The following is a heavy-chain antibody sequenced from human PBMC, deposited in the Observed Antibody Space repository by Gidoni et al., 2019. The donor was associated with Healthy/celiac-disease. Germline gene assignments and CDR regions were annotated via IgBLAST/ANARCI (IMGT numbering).Heavy chain of an antibody. V-gene: IGHV3-30*18. CDR1: GFTVSSYG. CDR3: AKGGTGYSSSWLTD. CDR2: ISYDGSNK. J-gene: IGHJ4*02. Sequence: QVQLVESGGGVVEPGRAMRLACAAAGFTVSSYGMHWVRQAPGKGLVWVLVISYDGSNKYYADSVKGRFTISRDNSKNTLYLQMNSLRAEDTAVYYCAKGGTGYSSSWLTDWGQGTLVTVSS. D-gene: IGHD6-13*01.